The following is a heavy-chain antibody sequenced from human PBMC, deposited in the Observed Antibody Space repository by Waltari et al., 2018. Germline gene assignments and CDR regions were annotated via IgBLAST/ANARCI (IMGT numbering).Heavy chain of an antibody. D-gene: IGHD3-22*01. CDR1: GFTFSSYA. J-gene: IGHJ6*02. CDR2: ISYDGSNK. Sequence: QVQLVESGGGVVQPGRSLRLSCAASGFTFSSYAMHWVRQAPGQGLAWVAVISYDGSNKYYADSVKGRFTISRDNSKNTLYLQMNSLRAEDTAVYYCARDYYDSSGPPYYGMDVWGQGTTVTVSS. CDR3: ARDYYDSSGPPYYGMDV. V-gene: IGHV3-30-3*01.